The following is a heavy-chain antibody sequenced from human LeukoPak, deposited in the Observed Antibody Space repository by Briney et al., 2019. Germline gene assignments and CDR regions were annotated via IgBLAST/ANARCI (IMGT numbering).Heavy chain of an antibody. J-gene: IGHJ3*02. CDR3: ARDQFYAFDI. V-gene: IGHV3-7*01. Sequence: GGSLRLSCEASGFTFSSHWMSWVRQAPGQGLQWVANIKPDGSDKYYVDSVKGRFTISRDNAKNSLYLQMNSLRDEDTAVYYCARDQFYAFDIWGQGTMVTVSS. CDR1: GFTFSSHW. CDR2: IKPDGSDK.